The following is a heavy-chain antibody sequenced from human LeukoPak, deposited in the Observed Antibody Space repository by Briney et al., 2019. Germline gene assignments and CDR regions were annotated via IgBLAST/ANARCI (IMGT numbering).Heavy chain of an antibody. D-gene: IGHD3-3*01. CDR2: INHSGST. V-gene: IGHV4-34*01. Sequence: PSETLSLTCAVYGGSFSGYYWSGIRQPPGKGLEWIGEINHSGSTNYNPSLKSRVTISVDTSKNQFSLKLSSVTAADTAVYYCARGEPTNYDFWSGYPGKYYFDYWGQGTLVTVSS. J-gene: IGHJ4*02. CDR1: GGSFSGYY. CDR3: ARGEPTNYDFWSGYPGKYYFDY.